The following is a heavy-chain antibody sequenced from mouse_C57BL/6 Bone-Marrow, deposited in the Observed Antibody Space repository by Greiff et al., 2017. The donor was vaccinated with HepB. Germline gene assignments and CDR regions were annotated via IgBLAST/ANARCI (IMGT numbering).Heavy chain of an antibody. V-gene: IGHV5-17*01. D-gene: IGHD1-1*01. CDR2: ISSGSSTI. Sequence: EVQLVESGGGLVKPGGSLKLSCAASGFTFSDYGMHWVRQAPEKGLEWVAYISSGSSTIYYADTVKGRFTISRDNAKNTLFLQMTSLRSEDTAMYYCARNYYGSSYPAWFAYWGQGTLVTVSA. CDR1: GFTFSDYG. CDR3: ARNYYGSSYPAWFAY. J-gene: IGHJ3*01.